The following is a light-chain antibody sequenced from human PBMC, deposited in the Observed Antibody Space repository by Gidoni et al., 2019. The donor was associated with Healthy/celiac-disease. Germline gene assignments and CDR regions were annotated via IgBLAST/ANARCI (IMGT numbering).Light chain of an antibody. CDR3: NSRDSSGNFWV. V-gene: IGLV3-19*01. Sequence: SSELTQDPAVSVALGLTVRITCQGDSLRSYYASWYQQKPGQAPVLVIYGKNNRPSGIPDRFSGSSSGNTASLPSTGAQAEDEADYYCNSRDSSGNFWVFGGGTKLTVL. J-gene: IGLJ3*02. CDR1: SLRSYY. CDR2: GKN.